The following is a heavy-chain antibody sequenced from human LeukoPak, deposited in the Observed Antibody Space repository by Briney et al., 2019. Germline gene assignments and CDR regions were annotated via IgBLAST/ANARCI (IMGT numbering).Heavy chain of an antibody. V-gene: IGHV3-30*02. Sequence: PGGSLRLSCAASGFTFSNYGIHWVRQAQGKGLQWVTFIRYDGSNKYYADSVKGRFTISRDNSKNTLYLQMNSLRAEDTAVYYCARDGGDRSSSYSPDYWGQGTLVTVSS. J-gene: IGHJ4*02. CDR3: ARDGGDRSSSYSPDY. CDR1: GFTFSNYG. D-gene: IGHD6-13*01. CDR2: IRYDGSNK.